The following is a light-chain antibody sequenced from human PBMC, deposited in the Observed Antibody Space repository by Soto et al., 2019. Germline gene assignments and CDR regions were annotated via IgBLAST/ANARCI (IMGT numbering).Light chain of an antibody. J-gene: IGKJ1*01. CDR2: AAS. CDR3: QQSYSTPWT. Sequence: DIQMTQSPSFVSASVGDRVTISCRASQGITSWLAWYQQKPGKAPKLLIYAASTLQGGVPSRFSGSGSGTDFTLTISSLQPEDFATYYCQQSYSTPWTFGQGTKVDIK. CDR1: QGITSW. V-gene: IGKV1-12*01.